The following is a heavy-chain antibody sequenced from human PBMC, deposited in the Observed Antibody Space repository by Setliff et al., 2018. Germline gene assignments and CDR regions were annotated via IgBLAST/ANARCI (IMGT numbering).Heavy chain of an antibody. CDR3: ARQPSSGAYYNPRPYYFDY. V-gene: IGHV4-4*08. Sequence: SETLSLTCIVSADSMNNNFWTWIRRPPGKGLEWIGYIYPDGTTNYNPSLKSRMTISLDMSKNQFSLTLRSVTAADTAMYYCARQPSSGAYYNPRPYYFDYWGQGTLVTVSS. J-gene: IGHJ4*02. CDR2: IYPDGTT. CDR1: ADSMNNNF. D-gene: IGHD3-10*01.